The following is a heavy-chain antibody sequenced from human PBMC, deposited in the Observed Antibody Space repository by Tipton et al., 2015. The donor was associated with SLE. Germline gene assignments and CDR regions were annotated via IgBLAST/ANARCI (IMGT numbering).Heavy chain of an antibody. CDR3: ARSTGVVTRGFDY. D-gene: IGHD4-23*01. CDR1: GGSISTYY. J-gene: IGHJ4*02. CDR2: IYYSGST. Sequence: TLSLTCTVSGGSISTYYWSWIRQPPGKGLEWIGYIYYSGSTNYNPSLKSRVTISIDTSKNQFSLKLSTVTAADTALYYCARSTGVVTRGFDYWGQGTLVTVSS. V-gene: IGHV4-59*07.